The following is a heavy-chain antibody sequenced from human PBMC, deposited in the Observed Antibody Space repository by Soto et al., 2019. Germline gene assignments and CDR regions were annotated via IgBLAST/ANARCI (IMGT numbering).Heavy chain of an antibody. V-gene: IGHV3-23*01. J-gene: IGHJ4*02. Sequence: PGGSLRLSCAASGFTFSSYAMSWVRQAPGKGLEWVSAISGSGGSTYYADSVKGRFTISRDNSKNTLYLQMNSLRAEDTAVYYCAGYNWNDIRQNDYWGQGTLVTVSS. D-gene: IGHD1-20*01. CDR3: AGYNWNDIRQNDY. CDR1: GFTFSSYA. CDR2: ISGSGGST.